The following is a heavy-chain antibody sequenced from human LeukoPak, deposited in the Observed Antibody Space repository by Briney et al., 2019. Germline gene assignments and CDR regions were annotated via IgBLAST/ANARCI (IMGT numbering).Heavy chain of an antibody. D-gene: IGHD6-6*01. J-gene: IGHJ6*02. V-gene: IGHV1-18*01. Sequence: GASVKVSCKASGYTFTSYGISWVRQAPGQRLEWMGWISAYNGNTNYAQKLQGRVTMTTDTSTSTAYMELRSLRSDDTAVYYCARVEQLVPPFGYYYGMDVWGQGTTVTVSS. CDR1: GYTFTSYG. CDR3: ARVEQLVPPFGYYYGMDV. CDR2: ISAYNGNT.